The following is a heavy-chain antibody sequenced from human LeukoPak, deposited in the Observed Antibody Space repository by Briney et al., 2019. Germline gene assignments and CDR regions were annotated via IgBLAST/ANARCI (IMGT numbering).Heavy chain of an antibody. Sequence: GGSLRLSCAASGFTFSSYAMHWVRQAPGKGLEWVAVISYDGSNKYYADSVEGRFTISRVNSKNTLYLQMNSLRAEDTAVYYCAREWDIVVVVAGLDYWGQGTLVTVSS. CDR1: GFTFSSYA. V-gene: IGHV3-30-3*01. D-gene: IGHD2-15*01. CDR2: ISYDGSNK. J-gene: IGHJ4*02. CDR3: AREWDIVVVVAGLDY.